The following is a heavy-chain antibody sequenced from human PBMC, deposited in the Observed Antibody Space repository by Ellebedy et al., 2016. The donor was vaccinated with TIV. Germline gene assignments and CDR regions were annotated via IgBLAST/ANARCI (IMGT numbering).Heavy chain of an antibody. V-gene: IGHV3-15*01. CDR1: GFTFSNAW. D-gene: IGHD3-10*01. J-gene: IGHJ6*04. CDR2: IKNKNDGGTT. Sequence: PGGSLRLSCAASGFTFSNAWMSWVRQAPGKGLEWVGRIKNKNDGGTTDYAAPVKGRFTISREDSKNTLYLQMNSLKTDDTAVYYCTTDRTRGVLLWFGESLDVWGKGTTVTVSS. CDR3: TTDRTRGVLLWFGESLDV.